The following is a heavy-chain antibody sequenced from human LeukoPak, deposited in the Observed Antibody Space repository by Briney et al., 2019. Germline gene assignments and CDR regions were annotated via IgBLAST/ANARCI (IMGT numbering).Heavy chain of an antibody. V-gene: IGHV3-48*04. J-gene: IGHJ1*01. CDR1: GFTFSSHA. Sequence: GGSLRLSCAASGFTFSSHAMSWVRQAPGKGLEWVSYISSSGSTIYYADSVKGRFTISRDNAKNSLYLQMNSLRADDTAVYYCARDFGDTSDTYFQHWGQGTLVTVSS. CDR3: ARDFGDTSDTYFQH. D-gene: IGHD3-22*01. CDR2: ISSSGSTI.